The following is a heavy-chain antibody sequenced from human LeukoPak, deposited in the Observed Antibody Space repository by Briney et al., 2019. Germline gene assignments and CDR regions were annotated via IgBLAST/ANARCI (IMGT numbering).Heavy chain of an antibody. V-gene: IGHV4-59*08. CDR2: IYSRGST. CDR3: ARRPTGDPKFDY. D-gene: IGHD7-27*01. CDR1: GGSISNYF. J-gene: IGHJ4*02. Sequence: SETLSLTCSVSGGSISNYFWTWIRQPPGKGLEWIGYIYSRGSTYYNPSLKSRVTISVDTSKNRFSLKLSTVTAADTAVYYCARRPTGDPKFDYWGQGTLVTVSS.